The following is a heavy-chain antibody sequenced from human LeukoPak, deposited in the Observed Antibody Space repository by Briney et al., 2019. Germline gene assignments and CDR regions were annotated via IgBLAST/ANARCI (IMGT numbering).Heavy chain of an antibody. CDR2: IYTSGST. J-gene: IGHJ3*02. D-gene: IGHD6-13*01. CDR1: GGSITTSSFH. CDR3: AREGGYSSSPDAFDI. V-gene: IGHV4-61*02. Sequence: SETLSLTCTVSGGSITTSSFHWGWIRQSPGKGLEWIGRIYTSGSTNYNPSLKSRVTISVDTSKNQFSLKLSSVTAADTAVYYCAREGGYSSSPDAFDIWGQGTMVTVSS.